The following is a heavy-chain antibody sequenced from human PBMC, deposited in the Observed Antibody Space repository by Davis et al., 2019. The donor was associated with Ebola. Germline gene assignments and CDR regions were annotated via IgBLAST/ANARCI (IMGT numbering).Heavy chain of an antibody. CDR3: AREKLWFGELLGDY. D-gene: IGHD3-10*01. V-gene: IGHV1-8*02. CDR1: GYTFTSYG. CDR2: MNPNSGNT. J-gene: IGHJ4*02. Sequence: ASVKVSCKASGYTFTSYGISWVRQAPGQGLEWMGWMNPNSGNTGYAQKFQGRVTMTRNTSISTAYMGLSSLRSDDTAVYYCAREKLWFGELLGDYWGQGTLVTVSS.